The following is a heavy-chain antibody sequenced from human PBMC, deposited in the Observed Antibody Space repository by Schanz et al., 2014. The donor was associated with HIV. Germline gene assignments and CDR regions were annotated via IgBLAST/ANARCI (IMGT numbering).Heavy chain of an antibody. CDR1: GYTFTGYY. CDR2: IDPNSGGA. D-gene: IGHD5-12*01. CDR3: AREPNYSGFDS. J-gene: IGHJ5*01. V-gene: IGHV1-2*02. Sequence: QVLLVQSGAEVKEPGASVKVSCKASGYTFTGYYLHWVRQAPGQGLEWMGWIDPNSGGADSAQKFQGRVTMTRDTSISTAYLELSRLRSDDTAVYYCAREPNYSGFDSWGHGTLVTVSS.